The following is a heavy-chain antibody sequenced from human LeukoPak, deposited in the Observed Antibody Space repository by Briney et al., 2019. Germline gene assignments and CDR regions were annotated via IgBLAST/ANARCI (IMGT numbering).Heavy chain of an antibody. D-gene: IGHD6-6*01. CDR1: GFTFDDYA. CDR3: ARDPGAYSSSPIDY. Sequence: GRSLRLSCVASGFTFDDYAMYWVRQAPGKGLEWVSSITSSSSYIYYADSVKGRFTISRDNAKNSLYLQMNSLRAEDTAVYYCARDPGAYSSSPIDYWGQGTLVTVSS. CDR2: ITSSSSYI. V-gene: IGHV3-21*01. J-gene: IGHJ4*02.